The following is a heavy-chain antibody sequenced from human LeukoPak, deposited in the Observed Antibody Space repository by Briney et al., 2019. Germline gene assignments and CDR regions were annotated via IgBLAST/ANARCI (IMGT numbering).Heavy chain of an antibody. J-gene: IGHJ3*02. V-gene: IGHV3-30-3*01. D-gene: IGHD5-12*01. CDR1: GFTFSSYA. CDR3: ARDGQNIVATDDDAFGI. CDR2: ISYDGSNK. Sequence: GGSLRLSCAASGFTFSSYAMHWVRQAPGKGLEWVAVISYDGSNKYYADSVKGRFTISRDNSKNTLYLQMNSLRAEDTAVYYCARDGQNIVATDDDAFGIWGQGTMVTVSS.